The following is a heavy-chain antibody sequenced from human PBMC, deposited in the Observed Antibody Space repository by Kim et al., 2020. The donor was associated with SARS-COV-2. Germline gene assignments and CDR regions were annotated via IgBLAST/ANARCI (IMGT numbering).Heavy chain of an antibody. CDR2: ISSSGSTI. V-gene: IGHV3-48*03. D-gene: IGHD5-18*01. Sequence: GGSLRLSCAASGFTFSSYEMNWVRQAPGKGLEWVSYISSSGSTIYYADSVKGRFTISRDNAKNSLYLQMNSLRAEDTAVYYCAREGNGIQLWSGQAFDIWGQGTMVTVSS. CDR1: GFTFSSYE. CDR3: AREGNGIQLWSGQAFDI. J-gene: IGHJ3*02.